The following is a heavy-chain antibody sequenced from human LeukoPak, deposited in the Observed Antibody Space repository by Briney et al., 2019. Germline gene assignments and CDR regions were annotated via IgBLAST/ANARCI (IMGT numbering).Heavy chain of an antibody. CDR2: IYYSGST. CDR3: ARVAAAGKLDY. D-gene: IGHD6-13*01. J-gene: IGHJ4*02. Sequence: SETLSLTCTVSGGSISSYYWSWIRQPPGKRLEWIGYIYYSGSTNYNPSLKSRVTISVDTSKNQFSLKLSSVTAADTAVYYCARVAAAGKLDYWGQGTLVTVSS. CDR1: GGSISSYY. V-gene: IGHV4-59*08.